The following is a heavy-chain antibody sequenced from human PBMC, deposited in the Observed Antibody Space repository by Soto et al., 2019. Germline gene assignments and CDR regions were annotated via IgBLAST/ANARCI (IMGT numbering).Heavy chain of an antibody. Sequence: QVQLVESGGGLVEPGGSLRLSCAASGFTLSDYYMSWVRQAPGKGLEWLSYISSSSATVYYVDSVKGRFTTSRDNAKNSLYLQMASLRVEDTAVYYCARDGVLATGPSEYWGQGAQVTVSS. V-gene: IGHV3-11*01. CDR3: ARDGVLATGPSEY. J-gene: IGHJ4*02. D-gene: IGHD5-12*01. CDR1: GFTLSDYY. CDR2: ISSSSATV.